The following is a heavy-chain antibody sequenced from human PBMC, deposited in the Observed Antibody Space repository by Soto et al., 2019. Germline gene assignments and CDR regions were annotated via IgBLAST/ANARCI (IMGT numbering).Heavy chain of an antibody. Sequence: QVQLQESGPGLVKPSETLSLTCTVSGGSISKYYWAWIRQPPGKGLEWIGYIYYNGDTDYSPSLKSRVTISVDMSKNPFSLNLYPVTAADTAVYYCARFNGYKLARSAYYYAMDVWGQGTTVTVSS. CDR2: IYYNGDT. J-gene: IGHJ6*02. D-gene: IGHD1-1*01. V-gene: IGHV4-59*01. CDR1: GGSISKYY. CDR3: ARFNGYKLARSAYYYAMDV.